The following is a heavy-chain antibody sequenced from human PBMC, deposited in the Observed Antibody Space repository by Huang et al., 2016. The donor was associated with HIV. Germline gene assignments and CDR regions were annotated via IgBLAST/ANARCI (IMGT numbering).Heavy chain of an antibody. J-gene: IGHJ6*02. V-gene: IGHV1-2*02. D-gene: IGHD2-15*01. CDR1: GYTFTGYY. Sequence: QVQLVQSGAEVKKPGASVKVSCKASGYTFTGYYMHWVRPAPGQGLEWMGWINPKSGGTNYEQNFQGRVTMTRDTSISTAYMEPSRLRSDDTAVYYCAREVVSATGYYYYGMDVWGQGTTVTVSS. CDR3: AREVVSATGYYYYGMDV. CDR2: INPKSGGT.